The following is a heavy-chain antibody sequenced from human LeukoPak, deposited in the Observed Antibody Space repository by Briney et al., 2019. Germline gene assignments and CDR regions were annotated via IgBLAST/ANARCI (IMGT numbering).Heavy chain of an antibody. V-gene: IGHV4-4*07. Sequence: SSETLSLTCTVSGGSISSYYWSWIRQPAGKGLEWIGRIYTSGSTNYNPSLKSRVTMSVDTSKNQFSLKLSSVTAADTAVYYCASILAYCGGDCASGYYFDYWGQGTLVTVSS. CDR2: IYTSGST. D-gene: IGHD2-21*02. CDR3: ASILAYCGGDCASGYYFDY. CDR1: GGSISSYY. J-gene: IGHJ4*02.